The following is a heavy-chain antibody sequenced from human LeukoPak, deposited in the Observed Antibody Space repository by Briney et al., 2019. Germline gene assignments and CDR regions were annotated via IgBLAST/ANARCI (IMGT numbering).Heavy chain of an antibody. J-gene: IGHJ3*01. CDR2: ISHTAST. Sequence: SETLSLTCTVSGGSMSHHWSWIRQSPGKGLEWIGYISHTASTNYNPSLKSRVTLSIDTSKSQLSFQLTSVTAADTAVYYCAREKSPERKTWLQLGAFDVWGQGTVVTVSS. CDR3: AREKSPERKTWLQLGAFDV. CDR1: GGSMSHH. V-gene: IGHV4-59*11. D-gene: IGHD5-24*01.